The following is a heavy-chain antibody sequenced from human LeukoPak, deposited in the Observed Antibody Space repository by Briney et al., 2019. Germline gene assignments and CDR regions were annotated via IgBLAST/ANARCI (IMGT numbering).Heavy chain of an antibody. Sequence: GGSLRLSCAASGFTFSSYGMSWVRQAPGKGLEWVSAISGSGGSTYYADSVKGRFTISRDNSKNTLYLQMNSLRAEDTAVYYCAKENPLWFGELPNFDYWGQGTLVTVSS. CDR2: ISGSGGST. CDR3: AKENPLWFGELPNFDY. D-gene: IGHD3-10*01. J-gene: IGHJ4*02. V-gene: IGHV3-23*01. CDR1: GFTFSSYG.